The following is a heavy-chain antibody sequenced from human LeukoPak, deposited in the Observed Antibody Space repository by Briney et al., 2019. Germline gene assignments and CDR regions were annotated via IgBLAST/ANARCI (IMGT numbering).Heavy chain of an antibody. V-gene: IGHV3-64*01. J-gene: IGHJ4*02. CDR2: ISSNGYST. Sequence: PGGSLRPSCAASGFTFNSSAMHWVRQAPGKGLEYVSAISSNGYSTYYANSVKGRFTISRDNSKNTLYPQMGSLRAEDMAVYYCARARSYGDYDYWGQGTRVTVSS. CDR3: ARARSYGDYDY. CDR1: GFTFNSSA. D-gene: IGHD1-26*01.